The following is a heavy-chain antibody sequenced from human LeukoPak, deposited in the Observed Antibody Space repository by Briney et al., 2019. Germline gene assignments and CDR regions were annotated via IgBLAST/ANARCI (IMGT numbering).Heavy chain of an antibody. Sequence: RSSETLSLTCTVSGGSISSSSYYWGWIRQPPGKGLEWIGEINHSGSTNYNPSLKSRVTISVDTSKNQFSLKLSSVTAADTAVYYCARGITMVRGVIYDYWGQGTLVTVSS. CDR1: GGSISSSSYY. CDR3: ARGITMVRGVIYDY. V-gene: IGHV4-39*07. CDR2: INHSGST. D-gene: IGHD3-10*01. J-gene: IGHJ4*02.